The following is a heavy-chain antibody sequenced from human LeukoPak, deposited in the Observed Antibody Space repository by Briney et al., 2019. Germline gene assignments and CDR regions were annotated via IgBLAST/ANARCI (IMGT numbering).Heavy chain of an antibody. D-gene: IGHD3-3*01. CDR1: GFTFSSYA. J-gene: IGHJ6*02. V-gene: IGHV3-30-3*01. CDR2: ISYDGSNK. CDR3: ARAPTYDFWSGYGIYYYYYGMDV. Sequence: PGGSLRLSCAASGFTFSSYAMHWVRQAPGKGLEWVAVISYDGSNKYYADSVKGRFTISRDNSKNTLYLQMNSLRAEDTAVYYCARAPTYDFWSGYGIYYYYYGMDVWGQGTTVTVSS.